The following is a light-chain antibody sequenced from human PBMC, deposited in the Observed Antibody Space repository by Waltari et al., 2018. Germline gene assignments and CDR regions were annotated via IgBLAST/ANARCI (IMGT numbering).Light chain of an antibody. CDR2: EVT. CDR1: SSDVGNYEY. CDR3: SSYTGRNNNLL. V-gene: IGLV2-8*01. Sequence: QSALTQPPSASGSPGQSVTISCTGTSSDVGNYEYVSWYQQHPGKAPRLMIYEVTKRPSGVPDRFSGSKSGNAASLTVSGLQAEDEADYYCSSYTGRNNNLLFGGGTKLTVL. J-gene: IGLJ2*01.